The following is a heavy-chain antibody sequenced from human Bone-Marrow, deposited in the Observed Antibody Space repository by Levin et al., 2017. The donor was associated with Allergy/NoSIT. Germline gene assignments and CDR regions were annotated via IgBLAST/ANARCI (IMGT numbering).Heavy chain of an antibody. CDR3: AHSRYKYGPGHFDY. CDR2: SYCHDDK. J-gene: IGHJ4*02. D-gene: IGHD5-18*01. Sequence: SGPTLVKPTQTLTLTCTFSGFSLSKSGVGVGWIRQPPGKALEWLALSYCHDDKRYSPSLQSRLTIIKDTSKTQVVLTMTKMDPVDTATYYCAHSRYKYGPGHFDYWGQGTLVTVSS. CDR1: GFSLSKSGVG. V-gene: IGHV2-5*01.